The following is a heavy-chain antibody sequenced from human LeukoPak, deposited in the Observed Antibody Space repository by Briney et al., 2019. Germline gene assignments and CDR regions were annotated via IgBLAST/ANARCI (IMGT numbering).Heavy chain of an antibody. CDR1: GFTFSSYS. Sequence: GGSLRLSCAASGFTFSSYSMNWVRQAPGKGLEWVSSISSSSSYIDYADSVKGRFTISRDNAKNSLYLKMNSLRAEDTAVYYCARDPSVKGSSWYRGDYFDYWGQGTLVTVSS. CDR3: ARDPSVKGSSWYRGDYFDY. CDR2: ISSSSSYI. J-gene: IGHJ4*02. D-gene: IGHD6-13*01. V-gene: IGHV3-21*01.